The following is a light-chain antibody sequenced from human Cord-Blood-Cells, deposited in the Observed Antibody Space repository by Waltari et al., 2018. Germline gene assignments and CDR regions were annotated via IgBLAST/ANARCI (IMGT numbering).Light chain of an antibody. CDR3: CSYAGSSTWV. Sequence: QSALTQPASVSGSPGQSITISCTGTSSDVGSYNLVSWYQQHPDKAPKLMIYEGSKRPSGVSKRFSGSKSGNTASLTISGLQAEDEADYCCCSYAGSSTWVFGGGTKLTVL. CDR1: SSDVGSYNL. J-gene: IGLJ3*02. CDR2: EGS. V-gene: IGLV2-23*01.